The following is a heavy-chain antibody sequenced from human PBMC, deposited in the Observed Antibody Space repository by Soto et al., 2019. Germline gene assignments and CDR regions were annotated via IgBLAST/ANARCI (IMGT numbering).Heavy chain of an antibody. CDR3: ARIFGVVIGMDV. CDR2: INHSGST. Sequence: LSLTCAVYGGSFSGYYWSWIRQPPGKGLGWIGEINHSGSTNYNPSLKSRVTISVDTPKNQFSLKLSSVTAADTAVYYCARIFGVVIGMDVWGQGTLVTVSS. V-gene: IGHV4-34*01. D-gene: IGHD3-3*01. CDR1: GGSFSGYY. J-gene: IGHJ6*02.